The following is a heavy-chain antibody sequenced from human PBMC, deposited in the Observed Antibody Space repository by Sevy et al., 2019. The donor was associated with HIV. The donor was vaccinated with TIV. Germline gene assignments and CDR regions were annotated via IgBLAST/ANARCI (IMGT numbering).Heavy chain of an antibody. CDR2: IKAKADGGTI. Sequence: GSLRLSCAASGFTFSYAWMSWVRQAPGKGLEWIGRIKAKADGGTIEYAAPVKGRFTISRDDSKNTLYLQMNSLKSEDTAVYYCSTDPIIVLLVTDGMDVWGQGTTVTVSS. CDR3: STDPIIVLLVTDGMDV. D-gene: IGHD2-8*02. CDR1: GFTFSYAW. J-gene: IGHJ6*02. V-gene: IGHV3-15*01.